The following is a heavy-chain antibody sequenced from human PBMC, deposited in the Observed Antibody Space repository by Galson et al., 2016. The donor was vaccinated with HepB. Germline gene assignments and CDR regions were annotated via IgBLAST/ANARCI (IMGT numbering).Heavy chain of an antibody. CDR1: GGSVSSGSYY. V-gene: IGHV4-61*01. D-gene: IGHD3-22*01. CDR2: IYYSGST. CDR3: ARGENYYDSSALGDY. J-gene: IGHJ4*02. Sequence: LSLTCTVSGGSVSSGSYYWSWIRQPPGKGLEWIGYIYYSGSTNYNPSLKSRVTISLDTSKNQFSLKLSSVTAADTAVYYCARGENYYDSSALGDYWGQGTLVTVSS.